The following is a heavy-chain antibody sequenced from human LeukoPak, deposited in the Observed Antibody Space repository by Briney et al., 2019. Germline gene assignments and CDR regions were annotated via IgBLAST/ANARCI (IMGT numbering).Heavy chain of an antibody. CDR3: TADRGFGELLSPLDY. CDR2: IRSKSNNYAT. D-gene: IGHD3-10*01. CDR1: GFIFSGSA. J-gene: IGHJ4*02. Sequence: GGSLRLSCAASGFIFSGSAIHWVRQASGKGLEWVGRIRSKSNNYATAYAASVKGRFTISRDDSKNPAYLQMDSLKTEDTAVYYCTADRGFGELLSPLDYWGQGTLVTVSS. V-gene: IGHV3-73*01.